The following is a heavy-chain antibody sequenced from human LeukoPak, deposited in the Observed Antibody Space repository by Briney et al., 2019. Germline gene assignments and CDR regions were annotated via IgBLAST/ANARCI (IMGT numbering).Heavy chain of an antibody. CDR3: AKSSGTDRLDYYMDV. J-gene: IGHJ6*03. V-gene: IGHV3-48*01. CDR1: GFTFSSYS. Sequence: GGSLRFSCAASGFTFSSYSMNWVRQAPGKGLEWVSYITSSSSTIYYADSVKGRFTISRDNSKNTLYLQMNSLRAEDTAVYYCAKSSGTDRLDYYMDVWGKGTTVTVSS. D-gene: IGHD3-10*01. CDR2: ITSSSSTI.